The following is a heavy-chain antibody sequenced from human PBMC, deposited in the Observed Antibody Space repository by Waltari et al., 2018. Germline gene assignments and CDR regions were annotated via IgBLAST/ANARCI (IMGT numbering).Heavy chain of an antibody. CDR3: AGRATGSYYYYYMDV. CDR1: GGSISSYY. Sequence: QVQLQESGPGLVKPSETLSLTCTVPGGSISSYYWSWLRQPPGKGLEWIGYIYYRGSTNYNPSLKSRVTISVDTSKNQFSLKLSSVTAADTAVYYCAGRATGSYYYYYMDVWGKGTTVTVSS. CDR2: IYYRGST. J-gene: IGHJ6*03. D-gene: IGHD3-10*01. V-gene: IGHV4-59*01.